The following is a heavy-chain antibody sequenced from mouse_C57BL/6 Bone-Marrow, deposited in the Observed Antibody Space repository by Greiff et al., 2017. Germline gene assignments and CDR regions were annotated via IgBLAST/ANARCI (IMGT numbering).Heavy chain of an antibody. CDR3: ARVKRYYEG. CDR2: IRNKANGYTT. J-gene: IGHJ1*03. V-gene: IGHV7-3*01. CDR1: GFTFTDYY. Sequence: EVKVVESGGGLVQPGGSLSLSCAASGFTFTDYYMSWVRQPPGKALEWLGFIRNKANGYTTEYSASVKGRFTISRDNSQSILYLQMNALRAEDSATYYCARVKRYYEGWGTGTTVTVSS.